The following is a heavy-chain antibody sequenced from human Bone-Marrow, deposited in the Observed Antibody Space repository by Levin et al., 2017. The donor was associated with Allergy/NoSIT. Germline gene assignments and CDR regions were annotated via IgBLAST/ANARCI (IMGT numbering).Heavy chain of an antibody. CDR3: ARTSGGFINKYFDY. CDR1: GASINTGGYY. Sequence: TSETLSLTCTVSGASINTGGYYWSWIRQLPGKGLEWIGYIYYTGSTTYNPSLKSRLTMSVDTSKNQFSLKLTSVTAAETAVYCCARTSGGFINKYFDYWGQGTLVTVSS. CDR2: IYYTGST. V-gene: IGHV4-31*03. D-gene: IGHD3-10*01. J-gene: IGHJ4*02.